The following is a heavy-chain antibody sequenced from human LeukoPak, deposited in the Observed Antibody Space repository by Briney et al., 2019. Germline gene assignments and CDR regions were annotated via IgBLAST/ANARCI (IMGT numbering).Heavy chain of an antibody. Sequence: GGSLRLSCAASGFTVSSNYMSWVRQAPGEGLEWVSVIYSGGSTYYADSVKGRFTISRHNSKNTLYLQMNSLRAEDTAVYYCARDPGYYDFWSGYQPVYGMDVWGQGTTVTVSS. CDR2: IYSGGST. J-gene: IGHJ6*02. D-gene: IGHD3-3*01. CDR1: GFTVSSNY. CDR3: ARDPGYYDFWSGYQPVYGMDV. V-gene: IGHV3-53*04.